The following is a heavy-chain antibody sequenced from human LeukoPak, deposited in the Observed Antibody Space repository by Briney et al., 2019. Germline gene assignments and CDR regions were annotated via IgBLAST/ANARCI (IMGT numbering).Heavy chain of an antibody. CDR1: GPAFSGYS. J-gene: IGHJ3*02. Sequence: PGGSLRLSCAGTGPAFSGYSMNWVRQAPGKGLEWVSSISSSSSYIYYADSVKGRFTISRDNAKNSLYLQMNSLRAEDTAVYYCAGSGPTPSDAFDIWGQGTMVTVSS. CDR3: AGSGPTPSDAFDI. D-gene: IGHD3-3*01. CDR2: ISSSSSYI. V-gene: IGHV3-21*01.